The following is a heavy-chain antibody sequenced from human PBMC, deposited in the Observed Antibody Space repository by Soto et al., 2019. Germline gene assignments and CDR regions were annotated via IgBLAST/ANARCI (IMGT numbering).Heavy chain of an antibody. V-gene: IGHV1-69*06. Sequence: QVHLVQSGPEVKRPGSSVKVSCKASGDTFGRNAIHWERQAPGQGLEWMGGIIPMFPTTNYAQKFKGKLTIYADKSTGTAALEMTSLRPEDTAVYYWTKDRDSADYGYWGQGALVTVSS. CDR3: TKDRDSADYGY. CDR1: GDTFGRNA. D-gene: IGHD3-16*01. J-gene: IGHJ4*02. CDR2: IIPMFPTT.